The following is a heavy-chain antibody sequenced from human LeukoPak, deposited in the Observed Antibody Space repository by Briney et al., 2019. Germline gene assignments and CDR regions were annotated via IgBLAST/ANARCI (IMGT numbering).Heavy chain of an antibody. CDR1: GYTFTSYD. V-gene: IGHV7-4-1*02. CDR2: INTNTGNP. D-gene: IGHD3-10*01. J-gene: IGHJ4*02. CDR3: ARSGDQLLWFGESAGDY. Sequence: GASVKVSCKASGYTFTSYDINWVRQAPGQGLEWMGWINTNTGNPTYAQGFTGRFVFSLDTSVSTAYLQISSLKAEDTAVYYCARSGDQLLWFGESAGDYWGQGTLVTVSS.